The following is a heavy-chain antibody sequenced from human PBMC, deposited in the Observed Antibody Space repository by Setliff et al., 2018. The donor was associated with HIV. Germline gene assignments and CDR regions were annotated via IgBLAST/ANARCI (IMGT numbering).Heavy chain of an antibody. CDR1: GFTFGVYA. D-gene: IGHD4-17*01. V-gene: IGHV3-48*03. J-gene: IGHJ4*02. CDR3: ARYGGTVTREFDF. Sequence: GGSLRLSCTTSGFTFGVYAMNWVRQAPGKGLEWLSQISSDGFIAYYADSVKGRFTISRDNAKNTLYLQMNSLRAEDTAVYYCARYGGTVTREFDFWGQGTLVTVSS. CDR2: ISSDGFIA.